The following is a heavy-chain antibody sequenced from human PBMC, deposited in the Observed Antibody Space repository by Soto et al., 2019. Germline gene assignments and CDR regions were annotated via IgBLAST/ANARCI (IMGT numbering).Heavy chain of an antibody. J-gene: IGHJ2*01. CDR3: ASPSNYEVGDWYFDL. Sequence: GASVKVSCKASGGTFSSYTISWVRQAPGQGLEWMGRIIPILGIANYAQKFQGRVTITADKSTSTAYMELSSLRSEDTAVYYCASPSNYEVGDWYFDLWGRGTLVTVSS. CDR2: IIPILGIA. CDR1: GGTFSSYT. D-gene: IGHD4-4*01. V-gene: IGHV1-69*02.